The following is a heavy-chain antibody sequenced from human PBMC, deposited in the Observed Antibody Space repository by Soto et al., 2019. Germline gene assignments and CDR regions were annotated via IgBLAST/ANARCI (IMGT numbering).Heavy chain of an antibody. CDR3: AKPLIKVTSSRGYYYGMEV. D-gene: IGHD4-4*01. CDR1: GFTFSSYA. J-gene: IGHJ6*02. Sequence: EVQLLESGGGLVQPGGSLRLSCAASGFTFSSYAMNWVRQAPGKGLEWVAAITGSGGSTYYADSVKGRFTISRDNSKNTLYMQMNSLRAEDTAVYYCAKPLIKVTSSRGYYYGMEVWGQGTTVTVSS. CDR2: ITGSGGST. V-gene: IGHV3-23*01.